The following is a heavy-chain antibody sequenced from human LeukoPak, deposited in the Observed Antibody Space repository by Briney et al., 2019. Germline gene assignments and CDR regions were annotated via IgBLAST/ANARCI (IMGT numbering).Heavy chain of an antibody. CDR3: ARGIYSLNWFDP. J-gene: IGHJ5*02. V-gene: IGHV5-51*01. D-gene: IGHD2-21*01. Sequence: GESLQISCQGSGSTFINYWIAGVRPPPGKGLEWMVVIYPGDSHTRYSPSFQGQVTISADKSISIAYLQWNSLKASDTAVYYCARGIYSLNWFDPWGQGTLVTVSS. CDR2: IYPGDSHT. CDR1: GSTFINYW.